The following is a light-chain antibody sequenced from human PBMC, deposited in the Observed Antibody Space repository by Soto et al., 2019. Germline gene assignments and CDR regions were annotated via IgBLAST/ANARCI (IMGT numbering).Light chain of an antibody. CDR2: NAY. CDR3: QQYNGYSTWT. J-gene: IGKJ1*01. CDR1: QSISTY. Sequence: DIQMTQSPSTLSASVGDRVTITCRASQSISTYLAWYQQKPVKAPKVLIWNAYTLHRGVSSRFSGSGSGTEFTITISSLQPDDFATYYCQQYNGYSTWTFGQGTKVEIK. V-gene: IGKV1-5*01.